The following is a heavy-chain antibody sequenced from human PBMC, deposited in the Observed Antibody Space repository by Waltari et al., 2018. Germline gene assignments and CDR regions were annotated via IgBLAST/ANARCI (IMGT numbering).Heavy chain of an antibody. J-gene: IGHJ1*01. V-gene: IGHV1-69*08. CDR1: GGTFSSYT. D-gene: IGHD6-19*01. CDR2: IIPIFGTA. Sequence: QVQLVQSGAEVKKPGSSVKVSCKASGGTFSSYTISWVRQAPGQGLEWMGRIIPIFGTANYAQKFQGRVTITADKSTSTAYMELSSLRSEDTAVYYCARDQRQWLSGLGASYFQHWGQGTLVTVSS. CDR3: ARDQRQWLSGLGASYFQH.